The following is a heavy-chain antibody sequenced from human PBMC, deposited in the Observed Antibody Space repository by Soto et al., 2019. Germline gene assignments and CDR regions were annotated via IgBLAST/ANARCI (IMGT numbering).Heavy chain of an antibody. J-gene: IGHJ3*02. CDR3: ARVKRISSDAFDI. CDR1: GFTVSSNY. CDR2: IXXGXXX. Sequence: AGGSLRLSCAASGFTVSSNYMSWVRQAPGKGLXWVXVIXXGXXXXXAXXVKGRFTISRDNSKNTLYLQMNSLRAEETAVYYCARVKRISSDAFDIWGQGTMVTVSS. V-gene: IGHV3-53*01. D-gene: IGHD1-20*01.